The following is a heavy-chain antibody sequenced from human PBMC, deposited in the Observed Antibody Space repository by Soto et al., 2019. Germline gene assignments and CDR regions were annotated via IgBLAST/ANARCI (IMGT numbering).Heavy chain of an antibody. CDR1: GFTFSSYA. Sequence: EVQLLESGGGLVQPGGSLRLSCAASGFTFSSYAMSWVRQAPGKGLEWVSAISGSGGSTYYADSVKGRFTISRDNSKNTLYLQMNSLRAADTAVYYYARGYGGNTPLHFDYCGQGTLVTVSS. V-gene: IGHV3-23*01. J-gene: IGHJ4*02. CDR3: ARGYGGNTPLHFDY. CDR2: ISGSGGST. D-gene: IGHD2-15*01.